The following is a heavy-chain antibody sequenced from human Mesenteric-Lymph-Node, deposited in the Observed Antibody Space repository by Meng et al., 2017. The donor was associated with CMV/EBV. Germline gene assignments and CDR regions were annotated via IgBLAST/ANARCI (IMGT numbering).Heavy chain of an antibody. CDR2: IPYDGGDK. J-gene: IGHJ4*02. CDR1: GFTFSSYG. D-gene: IGHD1-26*01. V-gene: IGHV3-30*02. CDR3: AKVSYSGSYGEDFDY. Sequence: GESLKISCAASGFTFSSYGMHWVRQAPGKGLEWVAFIPYDGGDKYYVDSVKGRFTISRDNSKNTLYLQMNSLRAEDTAVYYCAKVSYSGSYGEDFDYWGQGTLVTVSS.